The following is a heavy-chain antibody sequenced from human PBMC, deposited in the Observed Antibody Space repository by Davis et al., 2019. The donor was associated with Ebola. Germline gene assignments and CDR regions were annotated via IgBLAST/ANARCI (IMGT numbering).Heavy chain of an antibody. CDR1: GFTLSTYN. D-gene: IGHD6-13*01. V-gene: IGHV3-30-3*01. Sequence: GESLKISCLASGFTLSTYNMHWVRQAPGKGLEWVAVMSYDGINKNYADSVKGRFTISRDNAKNSLYLQMNSLRDEDTAVYYCARGVAAAGTRGPSILSLGMDVWGQGTTVTVSS. CDR3: ARGVAAAGTRGPSILSLGMDV. CDR2: MSYDGINK. J-gene: IGHJ6*02.